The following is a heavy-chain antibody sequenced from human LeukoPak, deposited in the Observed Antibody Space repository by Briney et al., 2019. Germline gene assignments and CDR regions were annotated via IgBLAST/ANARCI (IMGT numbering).Heavy chain of an antibody. V-gene: IGHV4-39*07. CDR3: ARDQNWGLLYDAFDI. Sequence: SETLSLTCTASGGSISSRSYYWGWIRQPPGKGLEWIGSIYYSGSTYYNPSLKSRVTISVDTSKNQFSLKLSSVTAADTAVYYCARDQNWGLLYDAFDIWGQGTMVTVSS. CDR1: GGSISSRSYY. CDR2: IYYSGST. D-gene: IGHD7-27*01. J-gene: IGHJ3*02.